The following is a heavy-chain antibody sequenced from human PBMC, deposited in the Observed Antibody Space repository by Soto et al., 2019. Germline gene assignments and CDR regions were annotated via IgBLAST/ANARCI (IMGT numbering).Heavy chain of an antibody. D-gene: IGHD2-8*01. CDR1: GFTFSSYW. V-gene: IGHV3-7*01. J-gene: IGHJ6*02. Sequence: GGSLRLSCAAYGFTFSSYWMSWVRQAPGKGLEWVANIKQDGSEKYYVDSVKGRFTISRDNAKNSLYLQMNSLRAEDTAVYYCAREGYCTNGVCYPDYYYYYVMDVWGQGTTATVSS. CDR2: IKQDGSEK. CDR3: AREGYCTNGVCYPDYYYYYVMDV.